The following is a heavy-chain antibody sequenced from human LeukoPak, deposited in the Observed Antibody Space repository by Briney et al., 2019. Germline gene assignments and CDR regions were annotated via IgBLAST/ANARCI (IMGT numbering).Heavy chain of an antibody. V-gene: IGHV3-74*01. D-gene: IGHD1-26*01. CDR3: ARGGTSGSLIY. J-gene: IGHJ4*02. CDR1: GFTFSNYW. Sequence: QPGGSLRHSCAASGFTFSNYWMHWVRQDPLKGLVWVSRINSDGGSTGYADSVKGRFTISRDNAKNTLYLQMNSLRAEDTALYYCARGGTSGSLIYWGQGTLVTVSS. CDR2: INSDGGST.